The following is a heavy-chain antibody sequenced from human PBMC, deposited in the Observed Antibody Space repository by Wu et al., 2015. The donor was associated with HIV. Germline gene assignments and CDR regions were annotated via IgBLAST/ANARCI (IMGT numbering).Heavy chain of an antibody. CDR1: GGTFSSYA. V-gene: IGHV1-69*05. CDR2: IIPIFGTA. Sequence: QVQLVQSGAEVKKPGSSVKVSCKASGGTFSSYAISWVRQAPGQGLEWMGGIIPIFGTANYAQKFQGRVTITTDESTSTAYMELSSLRSEDTAVYYCARDTPRGYYDSSGYNAFDIWGQGTMVTVSS. CDR3: ARDTPRGYYDSSGYNAFDI. D-gene: IGHD3-22*01. J-gene: IGHJ3*02.